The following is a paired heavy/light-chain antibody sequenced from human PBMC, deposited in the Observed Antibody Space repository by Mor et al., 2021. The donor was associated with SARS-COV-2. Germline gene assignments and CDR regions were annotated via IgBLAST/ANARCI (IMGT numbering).Heavy chain of an antibody. CDR3: ARRDGHWFHP. CDR1: GYSFTAYY. J-gene: IGHJ5*02. V-gene: IGHV1-2*02. Sequence: QVQLVQSGAEVKKPGASVKVSCKASGYSFTAYYMHWVRQAPGQGLEWMAWINPNSGGAYYAQKFQGRVTLTRDTSISTAYMELSRLRSDDTAVYYCARRDGHWFHPWGQGTLVAVSS. CDR2: INPNSGGA.
Light chain of an antibody. V-gene: IGLV2-14*03. Sequence: QSALTQPASVSGSPGQSITISCTGTSSDVGGYNYVSWYQQHPGKAPKLMIYDVSNRPSGVSNRFSASKSDNTASLTISGLQAEDEADYYCSSYTSSSPSEVVFGGGTKLTVL. CDR1: SSDVGGYNY. CDR3: SSYTSSSPSEVV. CDR2: DVS. J-gene: IGLJ2*01.